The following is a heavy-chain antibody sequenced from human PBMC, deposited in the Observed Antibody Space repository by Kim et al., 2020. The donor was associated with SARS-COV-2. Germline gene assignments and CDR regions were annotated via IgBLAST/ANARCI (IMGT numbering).Heavy chain of an antibody. V-gene: IGHV1-18*01. CDR3: ARGAYGDVSFDY. J-gene: IGHJ4*02. D-gene: IGHD4-17*01. Sequence: SAQKVQGRFTMTTDTSTNTAYMELWSLRSDDTAMYYCARGAYGDVSFDYWGQGTLVTVSS.